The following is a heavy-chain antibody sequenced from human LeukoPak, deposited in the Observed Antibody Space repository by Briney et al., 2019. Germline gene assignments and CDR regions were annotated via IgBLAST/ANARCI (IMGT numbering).Heavy chain of an antibody. J-gene: IGHJ4*02. CDR2: IYDSGST. CDR3: ASGHYYYDSSGSPLAY. D-gene: IGHD3-22*01. V-gene: IGHV4-59*01. CDR1: GGSFSGYY. Sequence: SETLSLTCAVYGGSFSGYYWSWIRQPPGKGLEWIGYIYDSGSTNYNPSLKSRVTTSLDTSKNQVSLELSSVTAADTAVYYCASGHYYYDSSGSPLAYWGQGTLVTVSS.